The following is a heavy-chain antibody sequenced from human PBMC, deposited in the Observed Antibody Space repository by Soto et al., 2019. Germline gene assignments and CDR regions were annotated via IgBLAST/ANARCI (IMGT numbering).Heavy chain of an antibody. CDR2: ISWNSGSI. V-gene: IGHV3-9*01. Sequence: GGSLRLSCAASGFTFDDYAMHWVRQAPGKGLGWVSGISWNSGSIGYADSVKGRFTISRDNAKNSLYLQMNSLRAEDTALYYCAKDVAPYYYYGMDVWGQGTTVTVSS. CDR1: GFTFDDYA. D-gene: IGHD2-15*01. J-gene: IGHJ6*02. CDR3: AKDVAPYYYYGMDV.